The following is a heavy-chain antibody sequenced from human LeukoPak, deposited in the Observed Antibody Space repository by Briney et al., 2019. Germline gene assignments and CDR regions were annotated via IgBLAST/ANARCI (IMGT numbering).Heavy chain of an antibody. Sequence: SVKVSCKASGGTFSSYGVSWVRQAPGQGLEWMGGIIPIFGTANYAQKFQGRVTITADKSTSTAYMELSSLRSEDTAVYYCAKTPVGMVTLDYWGQGTLVTVSS. CDR1: GGTFSSYG. D-gene: IGHD5-24*01. J-gene: IGHJ4*02. CDR3: AKTPVGMVTLDY. CDR2: IIPIFGTA. V-gene: IGHV1-69*06.